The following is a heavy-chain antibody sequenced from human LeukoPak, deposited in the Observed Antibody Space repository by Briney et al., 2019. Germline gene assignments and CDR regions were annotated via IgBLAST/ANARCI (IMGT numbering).Heavy chain of an antibody. Sequence: ASVKVSCKASGYTFTSYYMHWVRQAPGQGLEWMGIINPSGGSTSYAQKFQGRVTMTRVTSTSTVYMELSSLRSEDTAVYYCARSDILTGYGYYYYGMDVWGQGTTVTVSS. V-gene: IGHV1-46*01. J-gene: IGHJ6*02. CDR1: GYTFTSYY. CDR2: INPSGGST. CDR3: ARSDILTGYGYYYYGMDV. D-gene: IGHD3-9*01.